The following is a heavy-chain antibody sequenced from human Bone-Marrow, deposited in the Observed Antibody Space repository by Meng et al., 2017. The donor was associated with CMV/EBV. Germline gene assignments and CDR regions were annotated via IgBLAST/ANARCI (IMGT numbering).Heavy chain of an antibody. CDR1: GSSFSSSN. CDR3: AREKTGYCSNTSCYTDSIGYYFDY. Sequence: GGPLRLSCAASGSSFSSSNMNWVRQAPGKGLEWVSSISTSGSYIYYADSVKGRFTISRDNTKNSLYLQMNSLRAEDTAVYYCAREKTGYCSNTSCYTDSIGYYFDYWGQGTLVTVSS. J-gene: IGHJ4*02. D-gene: IGHD2-2*02. V-gene: IGHV3-21*01. CDR2: ISTSGSYI.